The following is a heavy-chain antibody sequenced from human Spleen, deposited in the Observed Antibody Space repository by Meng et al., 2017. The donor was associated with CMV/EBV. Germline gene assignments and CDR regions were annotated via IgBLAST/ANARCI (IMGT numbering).Heavy chain of an antibody. Sequence: GSLRLSCTISGGSIGSSSYYWGWIRQPPGKGRERIGSIFYSGSTYNNPSLKSRVTITVDTSKNQFSLKLGSVTATDTAVYYCARHAPNSAYVGVDYWGQGTLVTVSS. CDR2: IFYSGST. CDR3: ARHAPNSAYVGVDY. D-gene: IGHD5-12*01. V-gene: IGHV4-39*01. CDR1: GGSIGSSSYY. J-gene: IGHJ4*02.